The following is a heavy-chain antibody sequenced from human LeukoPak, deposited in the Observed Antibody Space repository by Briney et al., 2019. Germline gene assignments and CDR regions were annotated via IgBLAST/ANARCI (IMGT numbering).Heavy chain of an antibody. D-gene: IGHD5-12*01. Sequence: GGSLRLSCAASGFTFSSYAMSWVRQAPGKGLEWVAVISYDGSNKYYADSVKGRFTISRDNSKNTLYLQMNSLRAEDTAVYYCARDLLGGYRWGQGTLVTVSS. V-gene: IGHV3-30-3*01. CDR2: ISYDGSNK. CDR1: GFTFSSYA. CDR3: ARDLLGGYR. J-gene: IGHJ4*02.